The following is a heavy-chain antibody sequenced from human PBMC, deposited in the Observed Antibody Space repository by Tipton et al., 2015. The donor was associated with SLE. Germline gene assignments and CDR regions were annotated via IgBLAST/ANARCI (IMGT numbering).Heavy chain of an antibody. CDR1: GFTFSSYE. V-gene: IGHV3-48*03. Sequence: SLRLSCAASGFTFSSYEMNWVRQAPGKGLEWVSYISSSGSTKYYADSVKGRFTISRDNGKNSLYLQMNSLRAEDTAVYYCARLAALYYYYGMDVWGQGTTVTVSS. D-gene: IGHD6-25*01. CDR3: ARLAALYYYYGMDV. CDR2: ISSSGSTK. J-gene: IGHJ6*02.